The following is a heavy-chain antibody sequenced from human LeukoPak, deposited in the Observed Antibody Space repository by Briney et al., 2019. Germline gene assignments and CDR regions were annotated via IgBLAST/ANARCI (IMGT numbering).Heavy chain of an antibody. Sequence: GGSLRLSCVASGFTFSSYAMSWVRQAPGKGLEWVSAISGSGGSTYYADSVKGRFTISRDNSKNTLYLQMNSLRAEDTAVYYCAKDWAYYYDSSGWGGIFDYWGQGTLVTVSS. D-gene: IGHD3-22*01. J-gene: IGHJ4*02. V-gene: IGHV3-23*01. CDR2: ISGSGGST. CDR1: GFTFSSYA. CDR3: AKDWAYYYDSSGWGGIFDY.